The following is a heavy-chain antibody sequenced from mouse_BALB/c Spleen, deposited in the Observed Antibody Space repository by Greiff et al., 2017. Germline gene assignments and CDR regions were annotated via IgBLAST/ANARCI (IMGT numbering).Heavy chain of an antibody. CDR1: GFTFTDYY. V-gene: IGHV7-3*02. CDR2: IRNKANGYTT. J-gene: IGHJ4*01. Sequence: EVQLVESGGGLVQPGGSLRLSCATSGFTFTDYYMSWVRQPPGKALEWLGFIRNKANGYTTEYSASVKGRFTISRDNSQSILYLQMNTLRAEDSATYYCARDGRHYYAMDYWGQGTSVTVSS. CDR3: ARDGRHYYAMDY.